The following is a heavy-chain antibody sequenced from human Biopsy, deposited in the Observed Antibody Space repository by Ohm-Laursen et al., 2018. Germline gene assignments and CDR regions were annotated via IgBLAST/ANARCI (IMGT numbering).Heavy chain of an antibody. Sequence: GTLSLTCPVSGGSVSSNVAYWAWIRQPPGRGLESIGSIFYSGITYYNPSLQSRVTMSVDTSKNQFSLNLTSVTAADTAVYYCARHPTGFWFDPWGQGTLVIVSS. J-gene: IGHJ5*02. CDR3: ARHPTGFWFDP. CDR1: GGSVSSNVAY. CDR2: IFYSGIT. V-gene: IGHV4-39*01.